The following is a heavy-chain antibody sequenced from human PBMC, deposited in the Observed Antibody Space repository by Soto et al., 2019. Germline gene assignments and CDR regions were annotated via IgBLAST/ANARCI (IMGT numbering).Heavy chain of an antibody. CDR2: IYYSGST. D-gene: IGHD2-15*01. CDR1: GGSISSYY. Sequence: SETLSLTCTVSGGSISSYYWSWIRQPPGKGLEWIGYIYYSGSTNYNPSLKSRVTISVDTSKNQFSLKLSSVTAADTAVYYCARGPVVTIIDYWGQGTLVTVSS. CDR3: ARGPVVTIIDY. J-gene: IGHJ4*02. V-gene: IGHV4-59*01.